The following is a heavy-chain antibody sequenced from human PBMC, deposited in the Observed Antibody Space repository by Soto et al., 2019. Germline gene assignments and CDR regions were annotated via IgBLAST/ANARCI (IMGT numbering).Heavy chain of an antibody. Sequence: SATLSLTCAVSGGSFIGFYWTWIRQSPGKGLEWLGDINHVGITNSNPSLKSRVSIPVDTSKKQFSLKVTSLTAADTAVYYCARHRDTSSRYLLPDYWGQGILVTVSS. CDR3: ARHRDTSSRYLLPDY. CDR2: INHVGIT. CDR1: GGSFIGFY. J-gene: IGHJ4*02. D-gene: IGHD6-13*01. V-gene: IGHV4-34*01.